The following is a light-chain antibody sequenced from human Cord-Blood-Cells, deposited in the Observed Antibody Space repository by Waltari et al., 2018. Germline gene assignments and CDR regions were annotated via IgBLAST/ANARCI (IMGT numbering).Light chain of an antibody. J-gene: IGKJ1*01. CDR1: QGISSY. CDR3: QQYYSYART. V-gene: IGKV1-8*01. CDR2: AAS. Sequence: IRMTKCPSSPSASTGDRVTITCRASQGISSYLAWYQQKPGKAPKLLIYAASTLQSGVPSRFSGSGSGTDFTLTISCLQSEDFATYYCQQYYSYARTFGQGTKVEIK.